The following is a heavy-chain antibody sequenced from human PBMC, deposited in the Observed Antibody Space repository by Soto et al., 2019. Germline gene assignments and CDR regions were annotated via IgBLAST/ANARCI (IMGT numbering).Heavy chain of an antibody. CDR2: IYPGDSDT. CDR3: AGGDSGYCSGGSCIDYYYYGMDV. CDR1: GYSFTSYW. D-gene: IGHD2-15*01. J-gene: IGHJ6*02. V-gene: IGHV5-51*01. Sequence: GESLKISCKGSGYSFTSYWIGWVRQMPGKGLEWMGIIYPGDSDTRYSPSFQGQVTISAGKSTSTAYLQWSSLKASDTAMYYCAGGDSGYCSGGSCIDYYYYGMDVWGQGTTVTVSS.